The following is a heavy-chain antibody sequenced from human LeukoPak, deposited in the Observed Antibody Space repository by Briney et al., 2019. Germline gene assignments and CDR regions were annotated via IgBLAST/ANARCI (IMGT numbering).Heavy chain of an antibody. J-gene: IGHJ4*02. Sequence: GGSLRLSCAASGFTFSSYGMSWVRQAPGKGLEWVSTISGSGGSTYYADSVKGRFTISRDNSKNTLYLQMNSLRAGDTAVYYCATSGLSRFGFWGQGTLVTVSS. CDR3: ATSGLSRFGF. CDR2: ISGSGGST. D-gene: IGHD2/OR15-2a*01. CDR1: GFTFSSYG. V-gene: IGHV3-23*01.